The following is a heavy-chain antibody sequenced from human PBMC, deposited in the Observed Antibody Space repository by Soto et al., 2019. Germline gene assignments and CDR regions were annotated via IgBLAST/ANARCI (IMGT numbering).Heavy chain of an antibody. CDR3: ARVVRSGSYSWFDP. D-gene: IGHD1-26*01. CDR1: GGSISSTNW. J-gene: IGHJ5*02. Sequence: SETLSLTCAVSGGSISSTNWWSWARQAPGKRLEWIGEIYHSGSTNYNPSLNSRVTISXXXXXXQXSXKXXXVTAXDTAVYYCARVVRSGSYSWFDPWGQGTLVTVSS. V-gene: IGHV4-4*02. CDR2: IYHSGST.